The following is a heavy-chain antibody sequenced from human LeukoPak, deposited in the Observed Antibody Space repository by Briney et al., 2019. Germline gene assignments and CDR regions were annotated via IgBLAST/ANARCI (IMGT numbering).Heavy chain of an antibody. J-gene: IGHJ4*02. CDR1: GFTFSSYS. V-gene: IGHV3-21*04. Sequence: GGSLRLSCAASGFTFSSYSMNWVRQAPGKGLEWVSSISSSSSYIYYADSVKGRFTISRDNAKNSLYLQMNSLRAEDTALYYCAKLSTYYGDYAGAWDYWGQGTLVTVSS. D-gene: IGHD4-17*01. CDR3: AKLSTYYGDYAGAWDY. CDR2: ISSSSSYI.